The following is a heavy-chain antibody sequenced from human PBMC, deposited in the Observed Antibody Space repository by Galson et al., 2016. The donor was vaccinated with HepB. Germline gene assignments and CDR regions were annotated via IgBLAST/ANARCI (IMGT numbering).Heavy chain of an antibody. CDR3: ARHSISAWPADFDY. D-gene: IGHD6-19*01. CDR1: GYSLTSYW. Sequence: QSGAEVTKPGESLKISCKGSGYSLTSYWIGWVRQMPGKGLEWMVIIYPGHSDTRYSPSFQGQVSISADKSISTAYLEWSSLKASDTAMYYCARHSISAWPADFDYWGQGTLVSVSS. CDR2: IYPGHSDT. V-gene: IGHV5-51*01. J-gene: IGHJ4*02.